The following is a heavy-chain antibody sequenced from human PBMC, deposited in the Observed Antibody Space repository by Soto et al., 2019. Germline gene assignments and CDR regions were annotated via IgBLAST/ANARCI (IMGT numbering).Heavy chain of an antibody. Sequence: QVQLVQSGAEVKKPGASVKVSCKASGYTVTSYGISWVRQAPGQGLEWMGWISAYKGNTNYAQKLQGRVTMTTDTSTSTAYMELRSLRSDDTAVYYCARVVRGHYFYYGMDVWGQGTTVTVSS. CDR1: GYTVTSYG. J-gene: IGHJ6*02. CDR3: ARVVRGHYFYYGMDV. D-gene: IGHD6-6*01. CDR2: ISAYKGNT. V-gene: IGHV1-18*01.